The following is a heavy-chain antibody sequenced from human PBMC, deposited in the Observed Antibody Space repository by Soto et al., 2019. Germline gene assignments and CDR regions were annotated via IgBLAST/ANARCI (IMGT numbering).Heavy chain of an antibody. Sequence: QLQLQESGPGLVKPSETLSLTCSVSGDSINSDNYYWGWIRQPPGKGLEWIGSIYYRGNTYYNPSIKTRVTISLDKSKSLFSLKLNSVTAADSAVYFCARLEGLATISYYFDYWGQGTLVTVSS. CDR3: ARLEGLATISYYFDY. D-gene: IGHD3-9*01. J-gene: IGHJ4*02. CDR2: IYYRGNT. CDR1: GDSINSDNYY. V-gene: IGHV4-39*01.